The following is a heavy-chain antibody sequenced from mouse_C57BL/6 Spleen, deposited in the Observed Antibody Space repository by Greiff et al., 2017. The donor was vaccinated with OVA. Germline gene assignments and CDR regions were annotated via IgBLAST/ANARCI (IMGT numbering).Heavy chain of an antibody. CDR2: IYPGSGST. CDR3: AREGDSNSFDY. J-gene: IGHJ2*01. Sequence: QVQLQQSGAELVKPGASVKMSCKASGYTFTSYWINWVQQRPGQGLEWIGDIYPGSGSTNYNEKFKSKATLTVATASSTGYMQLRSLTSEDSAVYYCAREGDSNSFDYWGQGTTLTVSS. CDR1: GYTFTSYW. D-gene: IGHD2-5*01. V-gene: IGHV1-55*01.